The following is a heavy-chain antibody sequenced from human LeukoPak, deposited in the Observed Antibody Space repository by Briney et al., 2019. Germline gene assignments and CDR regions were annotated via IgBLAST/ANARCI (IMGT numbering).Heavy chain of an antibody. V-gene: IGHV3-30*02. J-gene: IGHJ4*02. CDR3: AILSVPGDYFDY. CDR1: GFTFSSYG. CDR2: IRYDGSNK. D-gene: IGHD3-10*02. Sequence: GGSLRLSCAASGFTFSSYGMHWVRQAPGKGLEWVTFIRYDGSNKFYADSVKGRFTISRDNSKNTLYLQVNNLRVEDTAVYYCAILSVPGDYFDYWGQGTLVTVSS.